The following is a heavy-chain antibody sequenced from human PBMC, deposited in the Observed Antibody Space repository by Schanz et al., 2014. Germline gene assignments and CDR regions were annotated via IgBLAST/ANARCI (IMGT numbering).Heavy chain of an antibody. CDR1: GFIFGSSV. J-gene: IGHJ3*02. Sequence: EVHLLESGEGLIQPGGSLRLSCAASGFIFGSSVMAWVRQAPGMGLEWVSAISGRDGSTYYADSVRGRFTISRDNSKNTLYLQMNSLRAEDTAVYYCAKGRFGELSAFDSWGQGTIVTVSS. CDR3: AKGRFGELSAFDS. D-gene: IGHD3-10*01. CDR2: ISGRDGST. V-gene: IGHV3-23*01.